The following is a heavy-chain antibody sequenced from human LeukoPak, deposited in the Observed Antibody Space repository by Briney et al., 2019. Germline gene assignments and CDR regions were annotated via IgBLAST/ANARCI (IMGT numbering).Heavy chain of an antibody. V-gene: IGHV3-7*01. Sequence: GGSLRLSCAASGFTFSTYWMSWVRQAPGKGLEWVANIKQDGSEKYYLDSVKGRFTISRNNAKNSLYLQMNSLRAEDTAVYFCTREAAAGIDYWGQGTLVTVSS. J-gene: IGHJ4*02. D-gene: IGHD6-13*01. CDR1: GFTFSTYW. CDR3: TREAAAGIDY. CDR2: IKQDGSEK.